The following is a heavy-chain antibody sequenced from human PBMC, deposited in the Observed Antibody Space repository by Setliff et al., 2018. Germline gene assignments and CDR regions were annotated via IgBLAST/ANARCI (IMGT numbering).Heavy chain of an antibody. D-gene: IGHD7-27*01. V-gene: IGHV3-21*04. CDR1: GFTFSSYS. J-gene: IGHJ4*02. Sequence: PGGSLRLSCIASGFTFSSYSINWVRQAPGKGLEWVSSISSTSKYIFYADSVEGRFSISRDNAENSLYLQMNSLKTEDTAVYFCVRDRDGLGDYWGQGTLVTVSS. CDR3: VRDRDGLGDY. CDR2: ISSTSKYI.